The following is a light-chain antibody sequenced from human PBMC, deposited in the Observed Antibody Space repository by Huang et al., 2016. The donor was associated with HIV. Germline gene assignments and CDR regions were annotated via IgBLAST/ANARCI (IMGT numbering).Light chain of an antibody. Sequence: DIQMTQSPSTLSASIGDRVTITCRASQSFSTWLAWYQQKPGKPPKLLIFDASRLESGGPARFSGSGSGTEFTLTITDLQPDDFATYYCQQYNDYPWTFGQGTRVEI. V-gene: IGKV1-5*01. J-gene: IGKJ1*01. CDR3: QQYNDYPWT. CDR2: DAS. CDR1: QSFSTW.